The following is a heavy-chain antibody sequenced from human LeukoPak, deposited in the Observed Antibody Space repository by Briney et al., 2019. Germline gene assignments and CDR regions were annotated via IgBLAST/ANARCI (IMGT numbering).Heavy chain of an antibody. J-gene: IGHJ4*02. V-gene: IGHV3-30*02. Sequence: GGSLRLSCTASGFALSSYGMHWVRQAPGKGLEWLAFVRFNGGNEYYADSVKGRFTISRDTSKNTLFLQMKSLRVEDTAAYSCARESNRGYHSGGPKYWGLGTLVTVSS. CDR2: VRFNGGNE. D-gene: IGHD3-10*01. CDR1: GFALSSYG. CDR3: ARESNRGYHSGGPKY.